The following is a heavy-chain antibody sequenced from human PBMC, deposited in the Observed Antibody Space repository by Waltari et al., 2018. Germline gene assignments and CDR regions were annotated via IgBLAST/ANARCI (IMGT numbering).Heavy chain of an antibody. CDR1: GGSISSGDYY. Sequence: QVQLQESGPGLVTPSQTLSLTCTVSGGSISSGDYYWSWLRQPPGTGLEWIGYIYYSWRTYYTPSLKSRVTISVDTSKNQFSLKLSSVTAADTAVYYCARSVPYDYDFWSGYYLCDYWGQGTLVTVSS. D-gene: IGHD3-3*01. J-gene: IGHJ4*02. V-gene: IGHV4-30-4*08. CDR3: ARSVPYDYDFWSGYYLCDY. CDR2: IYYSWRT.